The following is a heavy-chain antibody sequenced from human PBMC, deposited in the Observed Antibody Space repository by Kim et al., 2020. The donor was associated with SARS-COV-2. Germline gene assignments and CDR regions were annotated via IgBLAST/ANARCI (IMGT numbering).Heavy chain of an antibody. CDR1: GGSISSNDYY. Sequence: SETLSLTCTVSGGSISSNDYYWDWIRQPPGKGLEWIGSISYSGRTYYNPSLKNRVTISVDTSKNQISLKLSSVTAADAGVYYCARGIFGVVIIPYYYYCMDVWGKGTTVTVSS. CDR3: ARGIFGVVIIPYYYYCMDV. D-gene: IGHD3-3*01. J-gene: IGHJ6*03. V-gene: IGHV4-39*01. CDR2: ISYSGRT.